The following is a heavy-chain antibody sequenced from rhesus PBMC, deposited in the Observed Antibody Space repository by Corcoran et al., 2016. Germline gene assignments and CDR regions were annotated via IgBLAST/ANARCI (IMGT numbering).Heavy chain of an antibody. CDR3: VRVGSGWCLDY. CDR1: GYSISSGYG. D-gene: IGHD2-21*01. J-gene: IGHJ4*01. CDR2: IGGSSGST. Sequence: QVQLQESGPGLVKPSETLSLTCAVSGYSISSGYGWSWIRQPPGKGLEWIGYIGGSSGSTNYNPARKSRVTISKDTSKNQFSLKLSSVTAADTAVYYCVRVGSGWCLDYWGQGVLVTVSS. V-gene: IGHV4-127*01.